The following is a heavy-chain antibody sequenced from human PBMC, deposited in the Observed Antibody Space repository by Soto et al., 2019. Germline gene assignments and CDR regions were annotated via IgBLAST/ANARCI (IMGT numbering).Heavy chain of an antibody. Sequence: PSETLSLTCTVSGGSISSSSFYWGWVRQPPGKGLEYIGSINYSGTTYYNPSFKSRATFSVDTSKNQFSLKLSFVTAADTAVYYCARQGFGTIHGLVDVWGQGTTVTVS. CDR1: GGSISSSSFY. J-gene: IGHJ6*02. CDR3: ARQGFGTIHGLVDV. CDR2: INYSGTT. V-gene: IGHV4-39*01. D-gene: IGHD3-10*01.